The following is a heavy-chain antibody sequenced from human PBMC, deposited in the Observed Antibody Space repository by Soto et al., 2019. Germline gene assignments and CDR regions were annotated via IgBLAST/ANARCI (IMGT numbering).Heavy chain of an antibody. J-gene: IGHJ5*02. V-gene: IGHV4-59*01. CDR3: ARSFLSYDDIWWSYRPNNWFYP. CDR2: IYYSGST. Sequence: PSETLSLTCTVSGGSISSYYWSWIRQPPGKGLEWIGYIYYSGSTNYNPSLKSRVTISVDTSKNQFSLKLSSVTAADTAVYYCARSFLSYDDIWWSYRPNNWFYPCGQGTLVPVSS. D-gene: IGHD3-16*02. CDR1: GGSISSYY.